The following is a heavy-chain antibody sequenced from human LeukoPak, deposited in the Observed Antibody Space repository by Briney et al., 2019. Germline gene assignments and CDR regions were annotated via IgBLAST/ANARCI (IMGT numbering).Heavy chain of an antibody. V-gene: IGHV3-48*01. CDR3: ARDYKYAFDN. CDR1: GFTFSSYG. D-gene: IGHD5-24*01. CDR2: IGIDSGNT. J-gene: IGHJ4*02. Sequence: PGRSLRLSCAASGFTFSSYGMHWVRQAPGKGLEWISYIGIDSGNTNYADSVKGRFTISGDKAKNSLYLQMNSLRVEDTSVYYCARDYKYAFDNWGQGTLVTVSS.